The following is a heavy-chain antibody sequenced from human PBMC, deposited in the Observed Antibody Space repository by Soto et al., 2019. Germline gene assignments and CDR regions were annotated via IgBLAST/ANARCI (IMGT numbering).Heavy chain of an antibody. D-gene: IGHD3-22*01. CDR2: ISDSGSTT. CDR3: AKHIIGMIVVKIGLDV. J-gene: IGHJ3*01. Sequence: XGSLRLACAASGFTFGDSSMTWVRQAPGKGLEWVSSISDSGSTTYYADSVKGRFIMSRDNSKSTLFLQMNTLRADDTAVYYCAKHIIGMIVVKIGLDVWGQGTMVTVSS. V-gene: IGHV3-23*01. CDR1: GFTFGDSS.